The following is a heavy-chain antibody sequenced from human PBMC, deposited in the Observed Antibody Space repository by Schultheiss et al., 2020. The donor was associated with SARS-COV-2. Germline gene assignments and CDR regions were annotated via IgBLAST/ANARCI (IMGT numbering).Heavy chain of an antibody. J-gene: IGHJ4*02. Sequence: GSLRLSCTVSGGSISSSSYYWGWIRQPPGKGLEWIGSIYYSGSTYYNPSLKSRVTISVDTSKNQFSLKLSSVTAADTAVYYCARHVPGRGGVVDYWGQGTLVTVSS. V-gene: IGHV4-39*01. CDR2: IYYSGST. D-gene: IGHD2-8*02. CDR3: ARHVPGRGGVVDY. CDR1: GGSISSSSYY.